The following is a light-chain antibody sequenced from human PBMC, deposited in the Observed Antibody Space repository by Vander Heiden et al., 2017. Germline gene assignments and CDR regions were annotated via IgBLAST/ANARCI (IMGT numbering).Light chain of an antibody. V-gene: IGLV1-40*01. CDR3: QSYDSSLRRVV. CDR1: SSNIGAGYE. J-gene: IGLJ2*01. Sequence: QSVLTQPPSVSGAPGQRVTISCTGSSSNIGAGYEVHWYQQLPGTAPKLLIYGNSNRPSGVPDRFSGSKSGTSASLAITGLQAEDEADYYCQSYDSSLRRVVFGGGTKLTVL. CDR2: GNS.